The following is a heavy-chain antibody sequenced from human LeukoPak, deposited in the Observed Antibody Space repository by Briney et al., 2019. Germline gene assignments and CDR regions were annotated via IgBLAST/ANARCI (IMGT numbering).Heavy chain of an antibody. CDR1: GYTFTSYD. J-gene: IGHJ5*02. CDR2: MNPNSGNT. Sequence: ASVKVSCKASGYTFTSYDINWVRQATGQGLEWMGCMNPNSGNTGYAQKFQGRVTMTRNTSISKASMELGIRGFEDTAVYYLARTPVAGTSRIDCIDPWGQGTLVTVSS. CDR3: ARTPVAGTSRIDCIDP. V-gene: IGHV1-8*01. D-gene: IGHD6-19*01.